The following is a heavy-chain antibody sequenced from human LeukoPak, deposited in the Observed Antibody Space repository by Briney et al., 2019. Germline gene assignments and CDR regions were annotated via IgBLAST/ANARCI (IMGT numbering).Heavy chain of an antibody. Sequence: GGSLRLSCVASGFTYSSYWMSWVRQAPGKGLEWVANIKQDGSEKYYVDSVKGRFTISRDNAKNSLYLQMYSLRAEDTAVYYCARDRYYYDSSGSPQVFDIWGQGTMVTVSS. CDR3: ARDRYYYDSSGSPQVFDI. V-gene: IGHV3-7*01. CDR1: GFTYSSYW. CDR2: IKQDGSEK. D-gene: IGHD3-22*01. J-gene: IGHJ3*02.